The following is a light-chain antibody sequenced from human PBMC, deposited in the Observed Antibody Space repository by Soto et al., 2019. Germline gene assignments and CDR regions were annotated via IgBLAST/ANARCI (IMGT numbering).Light chain of an antibody. CDR2: GAS. Sequence: EIVMTQSPATLSVSPGERATLSCRASQSVSSNLAWYQQKPGQAPRLLIYGASTRATGIPARFSGSGSGTKFTLTISSLQSEDFAVYYCQQYNNWPNFGQGTRLEIK. CDR1: QSVSSN. V-gene: IGKV3-15*01. J-gene: IGKJ5*01. CDR3: QQYNNWPN.